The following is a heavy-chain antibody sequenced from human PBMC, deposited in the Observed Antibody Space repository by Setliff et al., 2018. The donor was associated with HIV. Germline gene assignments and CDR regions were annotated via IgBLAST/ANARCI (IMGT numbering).Heavy chain of an antibody. V-gene: IGHV4-39*01. Sequence: ETLSLTCTVSGGSISNSRYYWSWIRQPPGKGLEWIGSIYYSGSTYYNPSLKSRVTISVDTSKNQFSLKLSSVTAADAAVYYCASRVYYYDSSGYLREEGFDPWVQGTLVTVSS. D-gene: IGHD3-22*01. J-gene: IGHJ5*02. CDR1: GGSISNSRYY. CDR2: IYYSGST. CDR3: ASRVYYYDSSGYLREEGFDP.